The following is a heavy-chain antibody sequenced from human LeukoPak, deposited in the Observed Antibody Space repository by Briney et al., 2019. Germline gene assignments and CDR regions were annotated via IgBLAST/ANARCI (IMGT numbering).Heavy chain of an antibody. Sequence: HPGGSLRLSCAASGFTFSSYWMNWARQAPGKGLEWVASINHNGNVNYYVDSVKGRFTISRDNAKNSLYLQMNSLRAEDTAVYYCAREGNNPDFDYWGQGTLVTVAS. D-gene: IGHD2/OR15-2a*01. CDR2: INHNGNVN. CDR1: GFTFSSYW. CDR3: AREGNNPDFDY. V-gene: IGHV3-7*01. J-gene: IGHJ4*02.